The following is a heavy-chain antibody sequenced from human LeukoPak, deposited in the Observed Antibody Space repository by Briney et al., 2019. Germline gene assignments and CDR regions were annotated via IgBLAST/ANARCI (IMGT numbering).Heavy chain of an antibody. CDR2: ISTSGGST. CDR1: GFTFSTQA. D-gene: IGHD6-13*01. V-gene: IGHV3-23*01. J-gene: IGHJ4*02. Sequence: PGGSLRLSCIVSGFTFSTQAMSWVRQAPGKGLEWVSTISTSGGSTYYGESVKDRFTISRDNSKNTLYLQMNSLRADDMALYYCACHKEQLNGGLEYWGQGTLVTVSS. CDR3: ACHKEQLNGGLEY.